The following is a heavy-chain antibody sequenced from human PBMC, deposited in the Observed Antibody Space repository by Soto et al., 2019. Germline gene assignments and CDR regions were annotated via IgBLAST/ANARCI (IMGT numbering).Heavy chain of an antibody. CDR1: GFTFSNYW. Sequence: EVQLVESGGGLVQPGGSLRLSCAASGFTFSNYWMDWVRQAPGKGLVWVSRIKRDGSSISYADSVKGRVTISRDNAKNTRYLPMNSLRAEDTAVYYCARDGGRGGDLDYWGQGTLVTVSS. CDR2: IKRDGSSI. D-gene: IGHD2-21*02. V-gene: IGHV3-74*01. CDR3: ARDGGRGGDLDY. J-gene: IGHJ4*02.